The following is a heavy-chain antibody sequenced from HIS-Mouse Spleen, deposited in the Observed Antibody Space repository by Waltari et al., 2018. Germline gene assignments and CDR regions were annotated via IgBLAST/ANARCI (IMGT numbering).Heavy chain of an antibody. CDR3: AKDKHHAFDY. CDR2: ISDDGVNK. CDR1: GFTFSSYG. Sequence: QVQLVESGGGVVQPGRSLRLSCAASGFTFSSYGMHWVRQAPGKGLGWFAVISDDGVNKYEADSVKGRFTISRDNSKNTLYLQMNSLRAEDTAVYYCAKDKHHAFDYWGQGTLVTVSS. V-gene: IGHV3-30*18. J-gene: IGHJ4*02.